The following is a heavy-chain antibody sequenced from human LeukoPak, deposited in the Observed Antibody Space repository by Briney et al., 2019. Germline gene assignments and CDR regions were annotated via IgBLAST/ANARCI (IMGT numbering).Heavy chain of an antibody. J-gene: IGHJ6*03. CDR1: GCSISSYY. CDR3: ARGGIVGATGGDYYYYYMDV. V-gene: IGHV4-59*01. D-gene: IGHD1-26*01. Sequence: SETLSLTCTVSGCSISSYYLSWIRQPPGKGLEWVAYIYCSGSTNYNPSLKSRVTISVETSKNQFSLKLSSVTAADTAVYYCARGGIVGATGGDYYYYYMDVWGKGTTVTVSS. CDR2: IYCSGST.